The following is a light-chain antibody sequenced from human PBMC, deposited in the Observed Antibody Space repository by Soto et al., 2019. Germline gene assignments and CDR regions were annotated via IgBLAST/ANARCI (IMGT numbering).Light chain of an antibody. V-gene: IGKV1-9*01. CDR3: QQLNSYVFA. Sequence: DIQLNQSPSFLSASVGDRVTITCRASQDVSRYLAWYQQKPGKAPNLLIYAASTLRSGVPSRFSGSGSETEFTLPISSLQPEDFATYYCQQLNSYVFAFGPGTKVDIK. CDR2: AAS. J-gene: IGKJ3*01. CDR1: QDVSRY.